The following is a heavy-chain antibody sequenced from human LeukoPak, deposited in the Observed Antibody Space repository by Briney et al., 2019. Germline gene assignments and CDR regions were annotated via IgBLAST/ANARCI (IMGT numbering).Heavy chain of an antibody. CDR3: ARGLPDYDFWSGYYPGWGAFDI. J-gene: IGHJ3*02. Sequence: ASVKVSCKASGYTFTGYYMHWVRQAPGQELEWMGWINPNSGGTNYAQKFQGWVTMTRDTSISTAYVELSRLRSDDTAVYYCARGLPDYDFWSGYYPGWGAFDIWGQGTMVTVSS. CDR1: GYTFTGYY. D-gene: IGHD3-3*01. CDR2: INPNSGGT. V-gene: IGHV1-2*04.